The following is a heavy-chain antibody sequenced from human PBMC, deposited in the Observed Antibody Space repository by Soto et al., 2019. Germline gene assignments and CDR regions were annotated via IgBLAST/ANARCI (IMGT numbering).Heavy chain of an antibody. Sequence: EVQLLESGGGLVQPGGSLRLSCAASGFTFSNCAMTWFRQAPGKGLEWVSAISASGGSTYYADSGKGRFTISRDNTKTTLYLQMNSLRAEDTAVYYCATAQDPYYDSGGYYYGYWYFELWGRGTLVTVSS. D-gene: IGHD3-22*01. V-gene: IGHV3-23*01. CDR1: GFTFSNCA. J-gene: IGHJ2*01. CDR2: ISASGGST. CDR3: ATAQDPYYDSGGYYYGYWYFEL.